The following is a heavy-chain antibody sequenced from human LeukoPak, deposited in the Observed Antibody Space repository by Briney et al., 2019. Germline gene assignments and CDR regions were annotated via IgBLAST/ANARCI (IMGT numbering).Heavy chain of an antibody. Sequence: GGSLRLSCAASGFTFSSYGMHWVRQAPGKGLEWVAVISYDGSNKYYADSVKGRFTISRDNSKNTLYLQMNSLRAGDTAVYYCAMQGPYGSSPVFGSFDYWGQGTLVTVSS. CDR2: ISYDGSNK. CDR1: GFTFSSYG. V-gene: IGHV3-30*03. CDR3: AMQGPYGSSPVFGSFDY. D-gene: IGHD6-6*01. J-gene: IGHJ4*02.